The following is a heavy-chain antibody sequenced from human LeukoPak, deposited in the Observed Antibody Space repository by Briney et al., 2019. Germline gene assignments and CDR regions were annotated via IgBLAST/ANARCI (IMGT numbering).Heavy chain of an antibody. V-gene: IGHV1-2*02. J-gene: IGHJ5*02. Sequence: GASVKVSCKASGYTFTGYYMHWVRQAPGQGLEWMGWINPNSGGTNYAQKFQGRVTMTRDTSISTAYMELSRLRSEDTAVFYCARLLKGQQLVLGWFDPWGQGTLVTVSS. CDR3: ARLLKGQQLVLGWFDP. D-gene: IGHD6-13*01. CDR1: GYTFTGYY. CDR2: INPNSGGT.